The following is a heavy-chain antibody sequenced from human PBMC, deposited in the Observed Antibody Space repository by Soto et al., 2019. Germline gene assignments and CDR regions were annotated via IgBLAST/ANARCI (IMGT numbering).Heavy chain of an antibody. CDR1: GFGFSYAW. Sequence: EMQLVESGGALVQPGGSLRLSCAASGFGFSYAWMNWVRQAPGKGLEWVGRIKSKTDGETTNYAAAVKGRFTISRDDSKNTLYLQMNSLRTEDTAVYHCLTLEDGYWGQGTLVTVSS. J-gene: IGHJ4*02. D-gene: IGHD2-15*01. CDR3: LTLEDGY. V-gene: IGHV3-15*07. CDR2: IKSKTDGETT.